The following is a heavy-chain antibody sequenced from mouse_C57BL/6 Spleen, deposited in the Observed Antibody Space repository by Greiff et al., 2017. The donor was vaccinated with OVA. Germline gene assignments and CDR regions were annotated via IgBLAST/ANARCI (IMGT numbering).Heavy chain of an antibody. J-gene: IGHJ3*01. Sequence: VQLQQSGPELVKPGASVTISCKASGYSFTGYYMNWVKQSPEKSLEWIGEINPSTGGTTYNQKFKAKATLTVDKSSSTAYMQLKSLTSEDSAVYYCARSEGYYYGSSYVGFAYWGQGTLVTVSA. CDR3: ARSEGYYYGSSYVGFAY. CDR2: INPSTGGT. V-gene: IGHV1-42*01. CDR1: GYSFTGYY. D-gene: IGHD1-1*01.